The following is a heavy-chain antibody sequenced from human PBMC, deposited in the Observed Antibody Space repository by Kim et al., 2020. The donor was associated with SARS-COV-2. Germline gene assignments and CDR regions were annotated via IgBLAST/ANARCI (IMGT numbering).Heavy chain of an antibody. CDR3: AREVGATSSFDY. J-gene: IGHJ4*02. CDR1: GFTFSSYG. Sequence: GSLRLSCAASGFTFSSYGMHWVRQAPGKGLEWVAVIWYDGSNKYYADSVKGRFTISRDNSKNTLYLQMNSLRAEDTAVYYCAREVGATSSFDYWGQGTLVTVSS. D-gene: IGHD1-26*01. V-gene: IGHV3-33*01. CDR2: IWYDGSNK.